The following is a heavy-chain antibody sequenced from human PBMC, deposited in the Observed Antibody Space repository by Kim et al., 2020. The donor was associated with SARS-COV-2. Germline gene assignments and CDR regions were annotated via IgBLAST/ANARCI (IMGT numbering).Heavy chain of an antibody. CDR2: ISGSGGST. V-gene: IGHV3-23*01. D-gene: IGHD2-2*01. J-gene: IGHJ6*02. CDR1: GFTFSSYA. Sequence: GGSLRLSCAASGFTFSSYAMSWVRQAPGKGLEWVSAISGSGGSTYYADSVKGRFTISRDNSKNTLYLQMNSLRAEDTAVYYCAKVVRSRYQLLSYNYYGMDVWGQGTTVTVSS. CDR3: AKVVRSRYQLLSYNYYGMDV.